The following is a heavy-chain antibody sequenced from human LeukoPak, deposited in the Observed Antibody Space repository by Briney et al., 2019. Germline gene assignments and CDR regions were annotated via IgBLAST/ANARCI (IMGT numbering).Heavy chain of an antibody. CDR1: GGSISSSSYY. Sequence: SETLSLTCTVSGGSISSSSYYWGWIRQPPGKGLEWIGSIYYSGSTYYNPSLKSRVTISVDTPKNQFSLKLSSVTAADTAVYYCARDSSGWLRVDYWGQGTLVTVSS. CDR3: ARDSSGWLRVDY. D-gene: IGHD6-19*01. J-gene: IGHJ4*02. CDR2: IYYSGST. V-gene: IGHV4-39*07.